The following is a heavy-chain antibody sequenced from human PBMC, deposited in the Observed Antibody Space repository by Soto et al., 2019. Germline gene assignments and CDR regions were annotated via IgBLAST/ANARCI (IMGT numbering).Heavy chain of an antibody. CDR2: ISYDGSNK. J-gene: IGHJ4*02. CDR3: ASDVGYYHDSRGYLDY. V-gene: IGHV3-30-3*01. D-gene: IGHD3-22*01. CDR1: GFTFSSYA. Sequence: GRSLSLSCASSGFTFSSYAMHWVRQAPGKELEWVAVISYDGSNKYYADSVKGRFTISRANSKNTLYLQMNSQRDEDTAVYYCASDVGYYHDSRGYLDYWGQRSVVTVSS.